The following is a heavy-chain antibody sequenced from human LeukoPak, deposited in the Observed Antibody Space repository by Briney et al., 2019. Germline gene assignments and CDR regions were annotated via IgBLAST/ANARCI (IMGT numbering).Heavy chain of an antibody. CDR1: GFTFSSYS. D-gene: IGHD5-18*01. Sequence: GGSLRLSCAASGFTFSSYSMNWVRQAPGKGLEWVSSISSSSSYIYYADSVKGRFTISRDNAKNSLYLQMNSLRAEDTAVYYCAKDIQLWLHGPDYWGQGTQVTVSS. CDR3: AKDIQLWLHGPDY. V-gene: IGHV3-21*01. CDR2: ISSSSSYI. J-gene: IGHJ4*02.